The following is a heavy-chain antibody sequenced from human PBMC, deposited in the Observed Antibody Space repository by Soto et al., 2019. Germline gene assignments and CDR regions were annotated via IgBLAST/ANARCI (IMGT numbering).Heavy chain of an antibody. J-gene: IGHJ6*02. CDR2: IYYSGNT. D-gene: IGHD6-13*01. CDR3: ARHVHSSSWGIDV. CDR1: GGSISSYY. Sequence: SETLSLTCTVSGGSISSYYWSWIRQPPGKGLEWIGYIYYSGNTNYIPSLKSRVTISVDTSKNQFSLKLTSVIAADTAVYYCARHVHSSSWGIDVWGQGTTVTVSS. V-gene: IGHV4-59*08.